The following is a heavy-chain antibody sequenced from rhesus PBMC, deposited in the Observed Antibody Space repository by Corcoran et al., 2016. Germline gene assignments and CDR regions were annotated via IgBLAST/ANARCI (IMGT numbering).Heavy chain of an antibody. CDR1: GGPISGYW. D-gene: IGHD1-32*01. J-gene: IGHJ4*01. Sequence: QLQLQESGPGLVKPSETLSLTCAVSGGPISGYWWSWIRQPPGKGLEWIGRIDRSGSTDYNPSLQRRVTISGDTSKNQFSLKLSSVTAADTAVYYCARDRLMTFDYWGQGVLVTVSS. V-gene: IGHV4-160*01. CDR2: IDRSGST. CDR3: ARDRLMTFDY.